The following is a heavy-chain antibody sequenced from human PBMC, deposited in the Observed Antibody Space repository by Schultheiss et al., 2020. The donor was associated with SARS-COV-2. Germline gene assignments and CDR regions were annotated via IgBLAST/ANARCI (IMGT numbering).Heavy chain of an antibody. CDR3: ARELRFLMDV. J-gene: IGHJ6*02. V-gene: IGHV3-30-3*01. CDR1: GFTFSSYA. D-gene: IGHD3-3*01. Sequence: GESLKISCAASGFTFSSYAMHWVRQAPGKGLEWVAVISYDGSNKYYADSVKGRFTISRDNSKNTLYLQMNSLRAEDTAVYYCARELRFLMDVWGQGTTVTVSS. CDR2: ISYDGSNK.